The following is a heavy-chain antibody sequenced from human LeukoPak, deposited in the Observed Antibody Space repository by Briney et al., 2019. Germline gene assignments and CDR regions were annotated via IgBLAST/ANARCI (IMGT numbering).Heavy chain of an antibody. Sequence: PGGSLRLSCAASGFTFSSDGMHWVRQAPGKGLEWVAVIWYDGSNKYYADSVKGRFTISRDNSKNTLYLQMNSLRAEDTAVYYCAKHKGSTLEYWGRGTLVTVSS. V-gene: IGHV3-33*06. CDR1: GFTFSSDG. D-gene: IGHD1-1*01. J-gene: IGHJ4*02. CDR2: IWYDGSNK. CDR3: AKHKGSTLEY.